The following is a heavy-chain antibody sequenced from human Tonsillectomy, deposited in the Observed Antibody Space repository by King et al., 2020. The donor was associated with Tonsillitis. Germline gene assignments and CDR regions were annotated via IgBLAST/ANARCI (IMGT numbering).Heavy chain of an antibody. CDR3: AKGGGSYPDDQSFDY. CDR1: GFTFDDYA. V-gene: IGHV3-9*01. D-gene: IGHD1-26*01. Sequence: EVQLVESGGGLVQPDKSLRLSCAASGFTFDDYAMHWVRQAPGKGLEWISGISWNSGSIRYADSVKGRFTISRDNAKNSLYLQMNSLRAEDTALYYCAKGGGSYPDDQSFDYWGQGTVVTVSS. J-gene: IGHJ4*02. CDR2: ISWNSGSI.